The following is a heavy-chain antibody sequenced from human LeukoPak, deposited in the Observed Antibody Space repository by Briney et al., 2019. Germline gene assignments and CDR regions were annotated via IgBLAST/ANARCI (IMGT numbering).Heavy chain of an antibody. J-gene: IGHJ1*01. V-gene: IGHV2-5*02. CDR1: GFSLSTNGVG. D-gene: IGHD5-24*01. Sequence: KESGPTLVKPTQPLSLTCTFSGFSLSTNGVGVGWIRQPPGKALEWLALIYWDDDKGYSPSLKSRLTITKDTSKNQVVLRMTNMDPVDTATYYCAHRLRRDGWFWAHWGQGILVTVSS. CDR3: AHRLRRDGWFWAH. CDR2: IYWDDDK.